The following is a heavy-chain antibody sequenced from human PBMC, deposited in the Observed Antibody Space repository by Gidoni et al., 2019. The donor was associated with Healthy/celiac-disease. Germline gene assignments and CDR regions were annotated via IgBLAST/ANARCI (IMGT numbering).Heavy chain of an antibody. CDR3: ARDYDIADAFDI. D-gene: IGHD3-16*01. V-gene: IGHV3-30*01. J-gene: IGHJ3*02. CDR1: RFTFSSYA. CDR2: ISYDGSNK. Sequence: VQLAESGGAVVQPGRSLRLSCAAPRFTFSSYAMHWVRQAPGKGLEWVAVISYDGSNKYYADSVKGRFTISRDNSKNTLYLQMNSLRAEDTAVYYCARDYDIADAFDIWGQGTMVTVSS.